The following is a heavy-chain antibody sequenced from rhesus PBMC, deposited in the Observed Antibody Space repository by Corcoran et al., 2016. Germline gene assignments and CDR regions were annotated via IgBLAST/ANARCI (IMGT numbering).Heavy chain of an antibody. V-gene: IGHV4-93*02. CDR3: ARHARTYSSGWPYYFDY. CDR2: IYGSGGST. CDR1: GGSISSSNW. Sequence: QVQLQESGPAVVKPSETLSLTCAVSGGSISSSNWWSWIRQSPGKGLEWIGGIYGSGGSTEYNPSPKSRGTISIDTAKTQFSLKLSSVTAADTAVYYCARHARTYSSGWPYYFDYWGQGVLVTVSS. J-gene: IGHJ4*01. D-gene: IGHD6-31*01.